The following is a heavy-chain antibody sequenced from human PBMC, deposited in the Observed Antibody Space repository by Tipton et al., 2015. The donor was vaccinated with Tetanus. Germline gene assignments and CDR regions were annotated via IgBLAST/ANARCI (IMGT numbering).Heavy chain of an antibody. V-gene: IGHV3-33*01. J-gene: IGHJ5*02. D-gene: IGHD1-14*01. CDR2: IWYDGTTT. Sequence: LSLTCAASGFSFSTYNLHWVRQAPGKGLEWVAVIWYDGTTTHYADSVKGRFTISRDNPEKNLYLQMNSLRAEDTAVYYCARENSLTTSSWGQGTLVTVSS. CDR1: GFSFSTYN. CDR3: ARENSLTTSS.